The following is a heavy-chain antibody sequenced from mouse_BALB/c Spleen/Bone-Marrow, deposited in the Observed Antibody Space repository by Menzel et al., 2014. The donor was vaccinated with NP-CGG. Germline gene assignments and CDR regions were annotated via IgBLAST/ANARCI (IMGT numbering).Heavy chain of an antibody. D-gene: IGHD1-1*01. V-gene: IGHV1-67*01. CDR3: ARNFYGSSYFDY. CDR1: GYTFTAYA. Sequence: VQLQQSGPELVRPGVSVKLSCKGSGYTFTAYAMHWVKQSHAKSLEWIGLISTYSGNTHYNQNFKGKATMTVDKSSSTAYMVLARLTSEDSAIYYCARNFYGSSYFDYWGQGTSLTVSS. CDR2: ISTYSGNT. J-gene: IGHJ2*02.